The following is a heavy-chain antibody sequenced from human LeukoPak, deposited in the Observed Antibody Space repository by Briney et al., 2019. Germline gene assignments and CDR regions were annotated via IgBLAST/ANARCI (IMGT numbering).Heavy chain of an antibody. J-gene: IGHJ6*04. D-gene: IGHD3-10*02. CDR3: AELGITMIGGV. CDR2: ISSSGSTI. Sequence: GGSLRLSCAASGFTFSSYEMNWVRQAPGKGLEWVSYISSSGSTIYYADSVKGRFTISRDNAKDSLYLQMNSLRAEDAAVYYCAELGITMIGGVWGKGTTVTISS. V-gene: IGHV3-48*03. CDR1: GFTFSSYE.